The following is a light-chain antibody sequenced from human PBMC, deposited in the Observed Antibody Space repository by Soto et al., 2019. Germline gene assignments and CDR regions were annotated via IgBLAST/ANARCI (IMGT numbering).Light chain of an antibody. J-gene: IGKJ4*01. V-gene: IGKV3-15*01. CDR1: QSVRSN. CDR3: QYYNNWLAT. CDR2: GAV. Sequence: EIVMTQSPATLSVSPGERASLSCRASQSVRSNLAWYQQKPGQAPRLLIYGAVTRATGIPARFSGSGSGTEFTLTISSLQSEDFTIYYCQYYNNWLATFGGGTKVDIK.